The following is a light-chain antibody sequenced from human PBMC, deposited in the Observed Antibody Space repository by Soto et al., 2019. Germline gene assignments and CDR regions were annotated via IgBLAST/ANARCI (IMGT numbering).Light chain of an antibody. V-gene: IGKV1-27*01. CDR3: QKYNSGLEA. CDR1: PGISNS. CDR2: DAS. J-gene: IGKJ3*01. Sequence: DIQMTQSPSSLSAFVGDRVTISCRASPGISNSVAWYQQKPGKVPKVLIYDASTLQSGVPSRFSGSESGKDFTLTISSLQPEDVAIYYCQKYNSGLEAFGPGTKVDIK.